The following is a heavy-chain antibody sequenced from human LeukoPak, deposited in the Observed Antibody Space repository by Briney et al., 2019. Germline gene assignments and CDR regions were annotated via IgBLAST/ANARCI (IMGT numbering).Heavy chain of an antibody. D-gene: IGHD2-2*02. Sequence: SETLSLTCTVSDGSINSRGYYWAWIRQPPGKGLEWIGSISIYYSGSTYYNPSLKSRVTISVDTSKSQFSLKLSSVTAADTAVYYCARLYPGYYYYMDVWGKGTTVTISS. CDR3: ARLYPGYYYYMDV. CDR2: ISIYYSGST. J-gene: IGHJ6*03. CDR1: DGSINSRGYY. V-gene: IGHV4-39*07.